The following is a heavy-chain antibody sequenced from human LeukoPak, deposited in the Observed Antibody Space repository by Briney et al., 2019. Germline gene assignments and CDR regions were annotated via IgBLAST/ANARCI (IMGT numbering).Heavy chain of an antibody. CDR2: IKQDGSEK. Sequence: PGGSLRLSCAASGFTFSSYAMSWVRQAPGKGLEWVANIKQDGSEKYYVDSVKGRFTISRDNAKNSLYLQMNSLRAEDTAVYYCASGFYCGGDCYSVDWFDPWGQGTLVTVSS. CDR3: ASGFYCGGDCYSVDWFDP. D-gene: IGHD2-21*02. J-gene: IGHJ5*02. CDR1: GFTFSSYA. V-gene: IGHV3-7*01.